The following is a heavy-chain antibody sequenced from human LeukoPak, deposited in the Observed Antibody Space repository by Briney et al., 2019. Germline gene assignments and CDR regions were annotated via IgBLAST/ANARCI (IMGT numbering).Heavy chain of an antibody. V-gene: IGHV4-38-2*02. D-gene: IGHD4-11*01. CDR1: GYSISSGYY. J-gene: IGHJ4*02. CDR3: ARVVYSNPLVSIWGDESVFDY. Sequence: SETLSLTCTVSGYSISSGYYWGWIRQPPGKGLEWIGRIYHSGSTYYNPSLKSRVTISVDTSKNQFSLKLSSVTAADTAVYYCARVVYSNPLVSIWGDESVFDYWGQGTLVTVSS. CDR2: IYHSGST.